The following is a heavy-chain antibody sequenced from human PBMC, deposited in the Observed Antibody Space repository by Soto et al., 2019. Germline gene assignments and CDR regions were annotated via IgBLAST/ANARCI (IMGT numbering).Heavy chain of an antibody. Sequence: SETLSLTCTVSGGSISSYYWSWIRQPPGKGLEWIGYIYYSGSTNYNPSLKSRVTISVDTSKNQFSLKLSSVTAADTAVYYCAXDSGDGYSEYYYYGMDVWGQGTTVTVSS. CDR3: AXDSGDGYSEYYYYGMDV. CDR2: IYYSGST. D-gene: IGHD5-18*01. J-gene: IGHJ6*02. CDR1: GGSISSYY. V-gene: IGHV4-59*01.